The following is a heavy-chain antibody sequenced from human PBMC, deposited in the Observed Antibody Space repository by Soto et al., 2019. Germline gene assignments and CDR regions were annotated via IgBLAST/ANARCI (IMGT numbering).Heavy chain of an antibody. CDR1: GGTFSSYA. D-gene: IGHD2-15*01. V-gene: IGHV1-69*12. Sequence: QVQLVQSGAEVKKPGSSVKVSCKASGGTFSSYAISWVRQAPGQGLEWMGGIIPIFGTANYAQKFQGRVTITADESTSTAYMELSSLRSEDTAVYYCARAGYCSGGSCYVRWGMDVWGQGTTVTVSS. J-gene: IGHJ6*02. CDR3: ARAGYCSGGSCYVRWGMDV. CDR2: IIPIFGTA.